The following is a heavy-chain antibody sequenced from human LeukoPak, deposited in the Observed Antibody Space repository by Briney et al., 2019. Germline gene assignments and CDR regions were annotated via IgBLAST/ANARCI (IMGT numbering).Heavy chain of an antibody. CDR3: ARATYYYDSSGQNPDY. CDR2: ISSSGFTI. J-gene: IGHJ4*02. D-gene: IGHD3-22*01. CDR1: GFIFSDYH. Sequence: GGSLRLSCAVAGFIFSDYHMSWIRQAPGKGLEWVSYISSSGFTIYYADSVKGRFTISRDNAKNSLYLQMNSLRAEDTAVYYCARATYYYDSSGQNPDYWGQGTLVTVSS. V-gene: IGHV3-11*04.